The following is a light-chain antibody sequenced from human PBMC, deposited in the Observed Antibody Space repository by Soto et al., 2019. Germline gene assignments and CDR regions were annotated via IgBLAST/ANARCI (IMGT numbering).Light chain of an antibody. V-gene: IGKV1-5*03. CDR1: QTIDSW. Sequence: DIQMTQSPSTLSASVGDRVTITCRASQTIDSWLAWYQQRPGKPPNLLIYKASTLASGVPSRFSGSGSGTEFTLNITSLQPDDFATYYCQQYHIYSGTFGQGTKVEIK. J-gene: IGKJ1*01. CDR2: KAS. CDR3: QQYHIYSGT.